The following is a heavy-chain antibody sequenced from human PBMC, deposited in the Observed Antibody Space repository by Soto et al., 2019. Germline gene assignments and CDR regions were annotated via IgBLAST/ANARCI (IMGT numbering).Heavy chain of an antibody. CDR1: GFTFSSFW. J-gene: IGHJ4*02. V-gene: IGHV3-7*03. D-gene: IGHD1-1*01. CDR3: ARERAGRTIFDY. Sequence: EVQLVESGGGLVQPGGSLRLSCAASGFTFSSFWMTWVRQAPGKGLEWVANINQDGSEKHYVDSVKGRFTISRDNAKNSLSLQMSSLRVEDTAVYYCARERAGRTIFDYWGLGTLVTVSS. CDR2: INQDGSEK.